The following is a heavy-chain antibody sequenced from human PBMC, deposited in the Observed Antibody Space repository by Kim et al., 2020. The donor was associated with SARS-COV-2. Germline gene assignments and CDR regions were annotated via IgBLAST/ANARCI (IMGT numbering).Heavy chain of an antibody. V-gene: IGHV2-70*11. CDR2: IDWDDDK. D-gene: IGHD2-2*01. CDR3: ARIQCYCSSTSCQAAYFGY. J-gene: IGHJ4*02. Sequence: SGPTLVKPTQTLTLTCTFSGFSLSTRGMCVSWIRQPPGKALEWLARIDWDDDKYYSTSLKTRLTISKDTSKNQVVLTMTNMDPVDTATYYCARIQCYCSSTSCQAAYFGYWGQGNLVTVSS. CDR1: GFSLSTRGMC.